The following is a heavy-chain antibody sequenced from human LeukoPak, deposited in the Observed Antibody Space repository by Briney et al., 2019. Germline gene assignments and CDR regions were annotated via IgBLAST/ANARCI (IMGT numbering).Heavy chain of an antibody. CDR2: INPNDGGT. CDR1: GYSFTTYY. J-gene: IGHJ5*02. V-gene: IGHV1-46*04. D-gene: IGHD6-13*01. Sequence: ASVNVSCKASGYSFTTYYVHCVRQAPGQGLEWVGVINPNDGGTISAQKLQDRVTLTRDTSISTAYMELSRLRSDDTAVYYCSRGRAAAGIFWFDPWGQGTLVSVSS. CDR3: SRGRAAAGIFWFDP.